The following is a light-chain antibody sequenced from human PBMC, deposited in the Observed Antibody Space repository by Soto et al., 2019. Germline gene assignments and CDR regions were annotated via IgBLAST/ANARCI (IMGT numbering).Light chain of an antibody. CDR3: QHSYSTPWT. CDR1: QTALYSSNDKNY. J-gene: IGKJ1*01. V-gene: IGKV4-1*01. Sequence: DIVLTQSPDSLAVSLGERATINCKSSQTALYSSNDKNYLAWYQQKPGQPPKLLIYWASTRESGVPDRFSGSGSGTDFTLTISSLQAEDVAVYYCQHSYSTPWTFGQGTKVEIK. CDR2: WAS.